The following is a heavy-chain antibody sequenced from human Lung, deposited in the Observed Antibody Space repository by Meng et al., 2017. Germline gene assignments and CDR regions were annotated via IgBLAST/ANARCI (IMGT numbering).Heavy chain of an antibody. CDR3: ARDKPPNDV. CDR1: GFTFNTYA. J-gene: IGHJ2*01. Sequence: QGELVESGGGVVQPGGSLRLSCAASGFTFNTYAMHWVRQAPGKGLEWVSLMSFDGAQIYYSDSVRGRFTISRDNSKNTLYLQMNSLRAEDTAVYYCARDKPPNDVWGRGTLVTVFS. CDR2: MSFDGAQI. V-gene: IGHV3-30*01.